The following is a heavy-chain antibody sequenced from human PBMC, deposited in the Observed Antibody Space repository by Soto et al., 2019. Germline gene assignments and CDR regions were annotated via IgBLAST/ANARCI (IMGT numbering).Heavy chain of an antibody. V-gene: IGHV4-31*03. D-gene: IGHD1-7*01. CDR3: ARTELGEKVWYFDL. CDR1: GGSISSGGYY. J-gene: IGHJ2*01. Sequence: QVQLQESGPGLVKPSQTLSLTCTVSGGSISSGGYYWSWIRQHPGKGLEWIGYIYYSGRTYYNPSHMRRVTISVDSSQNQFPLKLSSVTAADTAVYCCARTELGEKVWYFDLWGRGTLVTVSS. CDR2: IYYSGRT.